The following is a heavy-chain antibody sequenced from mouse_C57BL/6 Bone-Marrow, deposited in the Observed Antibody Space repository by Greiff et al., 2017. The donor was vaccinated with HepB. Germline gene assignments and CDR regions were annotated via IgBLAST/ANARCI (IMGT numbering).Heavy chain of an antibody. CDR2: IWWEDDK. CDR3: ARSLVLTGTYDAMDY. V-gene: IGHV8-8*01. CDR1: GFSLSTFGMG. J-gene: IGHJ4*01. Sequence: QVTLKESGPGILQPSQTLSLTCSFSGFSLSTFGMGVGWIRQPSGKGLEWLAHIWWEDDKYYNPALKSRLTISKDTSKNQVFLKIANVDTADTATYYCARSLVLTGTYDAMDYWGQGTSVTDSS. D-gene: IGHD4-1*01.